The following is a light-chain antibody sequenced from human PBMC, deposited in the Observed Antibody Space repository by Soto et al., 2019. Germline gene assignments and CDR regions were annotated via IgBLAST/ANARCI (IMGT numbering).Light chain of an antibody. Sequence: AIQMTQSPSSLSASVGDKVTITCRASQGIRNDLGWYQQKPGKAPKLLIYAASSLQSGVPSRFSGSGSGTEFTLTISSLQPEDFATYYCQQYNTYSPWWTFGQGTKVDI. CDR3: QQYNTYSPWWT. J-gene: IGKJ1*01. CDR1: QGIRND. V-gene: IGKV1-6*01. CDR2: AAS.